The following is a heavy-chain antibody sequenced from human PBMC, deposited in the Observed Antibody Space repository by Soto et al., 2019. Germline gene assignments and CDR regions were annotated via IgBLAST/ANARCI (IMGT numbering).Heavy chain of an antibody. CDR3: ARHPSMVRGVRQINWFDP. CDR1: GYTFTSYA. CDR2: INAGNGNT. D-gene: IGHD3-10*01. V-gene: IGHV1-3*01. Sequence: QVQLVQSGAEVKKPGASVKVSCKASGYTFTSYAMHWVRQAPGQRLEWMGWINAGNGNTKYSQKFQGRVTITRDTSASTANMELSSLRSEDTAVYYCARHPSMVRGVRQINWFDPWGQGTLVTVSS. J-gene: IGHJ5*02.